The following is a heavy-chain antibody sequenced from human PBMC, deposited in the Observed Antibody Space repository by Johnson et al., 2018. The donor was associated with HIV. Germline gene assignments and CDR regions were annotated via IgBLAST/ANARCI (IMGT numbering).Heavy chain of an antibody. V-gene: IGHV3-30*02. Sequence: QMLLVESGGGVVQPGRSLRLSCAASGFTFSSYAMHWVRQAPGKGLEWVAFIRYDGSNKYYADAVKGRFNISRDNSKNTLYLHMNSLRAEDTAVYYCATDVYPGPRYQLLHRGIWGHGTMITVSS. D-gene: IGHD2-2*01. J-gene: IGHJ3*02. CDR2: IRYDGSNK. CDR1: GFTFSSYA. CDR3: ATDVYPGPRYQLLHRGI.